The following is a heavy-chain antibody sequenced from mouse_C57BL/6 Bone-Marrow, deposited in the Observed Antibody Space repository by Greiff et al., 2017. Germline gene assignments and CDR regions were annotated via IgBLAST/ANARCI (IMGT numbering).Heavy chain of an antibody. V-gene: IGHV14-4*01. J-gene: IGHJ2*01. Sequence: VHVKQSGAELVRPGASVKLSCTASGFNIKDDYMHWVKQRPEQGLEWIGWIDPENGDTEYASKFQGKATITADTSSNTAYLQLSSLTSEDTAVYYCTTDYGSSPDYWGQGTTLTVSS. CDR2: IDPENGDT. D-gene: IGHD1-1*01. CDR3: TTDYGSSPDY. CDR1: GFNIKDDY.